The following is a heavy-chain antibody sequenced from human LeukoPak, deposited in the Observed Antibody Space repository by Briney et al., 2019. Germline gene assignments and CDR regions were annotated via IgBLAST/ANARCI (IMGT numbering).Heavy chain of an antibody. D-gene: IGHD3-9*01. J-gene: IGHJ4*02. CDR3: AKWGDFDVLTGYYVPDF. V-gene: IGHV3-23*01. CDR2: ITGSGGNT. Sequence: GGSLRLSCAASGFTFSNYAMSWVRRAPGKGLEWVSAITGSGGNTYYADSVKGWFTISRDNSKNTLYLQMNSLRDEDTAVYYCAKWGDFDVLTGYYVPDFWGQGTLVTVSS. CDR1: GFTFSNYA.